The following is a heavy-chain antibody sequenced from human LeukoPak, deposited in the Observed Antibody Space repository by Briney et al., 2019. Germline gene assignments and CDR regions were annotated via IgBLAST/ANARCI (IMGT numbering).Heavy chain of an antibody. Sequence: SETLSLTCTVSGGSFTTHYWSWIRQPPGKGLEWIGYISYIGSTNYNPSLKSRVTISIDTSKNEVSLMLTSVTAADTAVYYCASDSNSINAFDAWGQGTMVTVSS. CDR2: ISYIGST. J-gene: IGHJ3*01. CDR1: GGSFTTHY. CDR3: ASDSNSINAFDA. V-gene: IGHV4-59*11. D-gene: IGHD2/OR15-2a*01.